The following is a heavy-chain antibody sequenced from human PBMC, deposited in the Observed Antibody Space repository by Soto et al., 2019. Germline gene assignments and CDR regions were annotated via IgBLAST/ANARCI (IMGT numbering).Heavy chain of an antibody. Sequence: GGSLRLSCVASGFIFSNYALHWVRQTPGKGLEWVAVISYDGVSKYFADSVRGRFTISRDNSKSTLYLQLNGLRVDDTVMFYCARDQGSDSGYGGAFDIWGQGTLVTVSS. CDR2: ISYDGVSK. CDR3: ARDQGSDSGYGGAFDI. CDR1: GFIFSNYA. J-gene: IGHJ3*02. V-gene: IGHV3-30*04. D-gene: IGHD5-12*01.